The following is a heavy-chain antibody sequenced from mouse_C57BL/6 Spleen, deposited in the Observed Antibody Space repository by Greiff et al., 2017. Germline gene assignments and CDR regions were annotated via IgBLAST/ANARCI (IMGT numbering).Heavy chain of an antibody. CDR2: INPSSGYT. V-gene: IGHV1-4*01. D-gene: IGHD1-1*01. CDR1: GYTFTSYT. Sequence: VQLQQSGAELARPGASVKMSCKASGYTFTSYTMHWVKQRPGQGLEWIGYINPSSGYTKYNQKFKDKATLTADKTSSTAYMRLSSLTSEDSAVYYCAKITTVVAPIDYWGQGTSLTVSS. J-gene: IGHJ2*02. CDR3: AKITTVVAPIDY.